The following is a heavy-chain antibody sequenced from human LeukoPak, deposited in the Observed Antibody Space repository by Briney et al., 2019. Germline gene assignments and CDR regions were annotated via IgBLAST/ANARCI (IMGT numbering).Heavy chain of an antibody. D-gene: IGHD2-2*01. V-gene: IGHV3-7*01. CDR3: ARSRRYCSSTSCSYYFDY. CDR2: IKQDGSEK. Sequence: GGSLRLSCAASGFTFSSYWMSWVRQAPGKGLEWVANIKQDGSEKYYVDSVKGRFTISRDNAKNSLYLQMNSLRAEDTAVYYCARSRRYCSSTSCSYYFDYWGQGTLVTVSS. CDR1: GFTFSSYW. J-gene: IGHJ4*02.